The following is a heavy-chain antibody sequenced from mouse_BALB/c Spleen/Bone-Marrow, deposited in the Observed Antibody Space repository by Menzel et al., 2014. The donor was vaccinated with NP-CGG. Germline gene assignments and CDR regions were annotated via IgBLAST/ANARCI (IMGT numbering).Heavy chain of an antibody. V-gene: IGHV4-1*02. J-gene: IGHJ3*01. Sequence: EVQLQESGGGLVQPGGSLKLSCAASGFDYSSYWMSWVRQAPGKGLKWIGEINPDSNTINYTPSLKEKFIISRDNAKNTLYLQMSKVRSEDTALYYCARMGHYGWFAYWGQGTLVTVSA. D-gene: IGHD1-1*01. CDR1: GFDYSSYW. CDR2: INPDSNTI. CDR3: ARMGHYGWFAY.